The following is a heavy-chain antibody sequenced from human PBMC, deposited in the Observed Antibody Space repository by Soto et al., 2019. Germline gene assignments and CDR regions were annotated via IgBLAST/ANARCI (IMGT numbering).Heavy chain of an antibody. J-gene: IGHJ6*02. CDR2: IMPTVDSA. D-gene: IGHD3-10*01. Sequence: QVQLVQSGAEVKTPGSSVKVSCKASGGTLSDYAISWVRQAPGQGLEWMGGIMPTVDSANYAQNFQGRLTICADESTSTANLELSSLRSDDTAVYYCAVTAVREIMAQESSGMAVWGQGTTVIVSS. CDR3: AVTAVREIMAQESSGMAV. CDR1: GGTLSDYA. V-gene: IGHV1-69*01.